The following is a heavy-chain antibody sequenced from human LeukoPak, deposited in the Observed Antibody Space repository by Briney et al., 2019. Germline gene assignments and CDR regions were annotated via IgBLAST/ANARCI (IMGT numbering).Heavy chain of an antibody. Sequence: PGRSLRLSCAAPGFTFSSYAMHWVRQAPGKGQEWVAVISYDGSNKYYADSVKGRFTISRDNSKNTLYLQMNSLRAEDTAVYYCARARYYYDSSGYYGPYYFDYWGQGTLVTVSS. CDR1: GFTFSSYA. D-gene: IGHD3-22*01. CDR2: ISYDGSNK. V-gene: IGHV3-30*04. CDR3: ARARYYYDSSGYYGPYYFDY. J-gene: IGHJ4*02.